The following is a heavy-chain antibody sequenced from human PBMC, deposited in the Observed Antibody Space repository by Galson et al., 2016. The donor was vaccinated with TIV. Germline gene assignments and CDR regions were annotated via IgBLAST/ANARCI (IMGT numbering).Heavy chain of an antibody. V-gene: IGHV1-8*02. J-gene: IGHJ4*02. CDR3: TRSGDYGDY. CDR1: GYTFTSYD. Sequence: SVKVSCKASGYTFTSYDINWVRQATGQGLEWMGWMNPNSGNTGYAQKFRGRVTMTRNTSVRTAYMELSSLRSGDTAVYYCTRSGDYGDYWGQGTLVTVSS. D-gene: IGHD4-17*01. CDR2: MNPNSGNT.